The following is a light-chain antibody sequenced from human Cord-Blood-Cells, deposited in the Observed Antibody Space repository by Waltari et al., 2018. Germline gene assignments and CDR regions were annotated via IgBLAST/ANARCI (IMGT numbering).Light chain of an antibody. Sequence: QSALTQPASVSGSPGQSITISCTGTSSDVGGSTYVSWYHQHPGKAPQLMIYDVSNRPSGVSNRFSGSKSGNTASLTISGLQAEDEADYYCSSYTSSSTYVFGTGTKVTVL. CDR3: SSYTSSSTYV. J-gene: IGLJ1*01. CDR1: SSDVGGSTY. V-gene: IGLV2-14*01. CDR2: DVS.